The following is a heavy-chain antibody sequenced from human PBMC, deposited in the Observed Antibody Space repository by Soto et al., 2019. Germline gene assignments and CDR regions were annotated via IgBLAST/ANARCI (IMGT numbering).Heavy chain of an antibody. V-gene: IGHV3-23*01. CDR3: AKRGGYSYGCLDL. CDR1: GFSITKHA. J-gene: IGHJ4*02. CDR2: ISNTGATT. Sequence: GGSLRLSCSTSGFSITKHAMNWVRQAPGKGLEWVSTISNTGATTYYAASVKGRFTVSRDNSNNRVFLQMKSLRAEDTAGYYCAKRGGYSYGCLDLWGQGTLGNVS. D-gene: IGHD5-18*01.